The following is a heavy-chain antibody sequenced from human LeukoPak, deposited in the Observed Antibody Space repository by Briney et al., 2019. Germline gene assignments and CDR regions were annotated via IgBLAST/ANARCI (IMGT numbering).Heavy chain of an antibody. J-gene: IGHJ4*02. V-gene: IGHV7-4-1*02. CDR3: ARGYYDILTGYYSTYYFHY. D-gene: IGHD3-9*01. CDR1: GYTFTSYA. CDR2: INTNTGNP. Sequence: GASVKVSCKASGYTFTSYAMNWVRQAPGQGLEWMRWINTNTGNPTYAQGFTGRFVSSLDTSVSTAYLQISSLKAEDTAVYYCARGYYDILTGYYSTYYFHYWGQGTLVTVSS.